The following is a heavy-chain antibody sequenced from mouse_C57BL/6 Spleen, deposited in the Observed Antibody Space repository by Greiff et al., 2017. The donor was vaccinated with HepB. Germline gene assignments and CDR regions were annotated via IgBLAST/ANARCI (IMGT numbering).Heavy chain of an antibody. V-gene: IGHV1-15*01. Sequence: LVRPGASVTLSCKASGYTFTDYEMHWVKQTPVHGLEWIGAIDPETGGTAYNQKFKGKAILTADKSSSTAYMELRSLTSEDSAVYYCTRGGYDGYPAWFAYWGQGTQVTVSA. CDR2: IDPETGGT. D-gene: IGHD2-3*01. CDR3: TRGGYDGYPAWFAY. J-gene: IGHJ3*01. CDR1: GYTFTDYE.